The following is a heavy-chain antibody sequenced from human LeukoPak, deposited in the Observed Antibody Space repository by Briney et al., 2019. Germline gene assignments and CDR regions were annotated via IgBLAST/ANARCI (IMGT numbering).Heavy chain of an antibody. CDR2: IWPRDSDS. D-gene: IGHD1-1*01. CDR1: GFDFTTYW. J-gene: IGHJ3*02. CDR3: ARPRTTGTTSPFDI. Sequence: GESLQISCKGSGFDFTTYWVTWVRQMPGKGLEWMGTIWPRDSDSRYSPSFQGQVTISADKSISTAYLHWNSLKAPDTAIYYCARPRTTGTTSPFDIWGQGTMVSVSS. V-gene: IGHV5-51*01.